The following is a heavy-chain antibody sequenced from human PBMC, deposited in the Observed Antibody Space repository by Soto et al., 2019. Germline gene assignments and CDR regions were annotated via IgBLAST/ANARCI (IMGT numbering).Heavy chain of an antibody. D-gene: IGHD1-26*01. CDR2: TYYRSKWYN. CDR1: GDSVSSNSAA. CDR3: AKGEGATTFYYYYGMDV. J-gene: IGHJ6*02. V-gene: IGHV6-1*01. Sequence: SQTLSLTCAISGDSVSSNSAAWNWIRQSPSRGLEWLGRTYYRSKWYNDYAVSVKSRITINPDTSKNQFSLQLNSVTPEDTAVYYCAKGEGATTFYYYYGMDVWGQGTTVTVSS.